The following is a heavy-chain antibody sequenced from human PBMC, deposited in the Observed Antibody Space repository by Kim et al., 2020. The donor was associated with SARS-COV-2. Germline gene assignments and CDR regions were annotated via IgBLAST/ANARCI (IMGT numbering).Heavy chain of an antibody. D-gene: IGHD3-22*01. CDR3: AKVEYFDSTGYYRHYFDY. V-gene: IGHV3-23*01. J-gene: IGHJ4*02. Sequence: KGRFTISRDNSKNTLYLQLNSLGADDTALYYCAKVEYFDSTGYYRHYFDYWGQGTLVTVSS.